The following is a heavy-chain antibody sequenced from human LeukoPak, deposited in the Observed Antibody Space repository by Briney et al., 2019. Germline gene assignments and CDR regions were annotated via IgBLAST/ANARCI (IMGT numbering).Heavy chain of an antibody. CDR3: ARDQASLNSFDI. CDR2: INPYNGIT. CDR1: GYTFTSYG. V-gene: IGHV1-18*01. Sequence: ASVKVSXKASGYTFTSYGISWVRQAPGRGLEWMGWINPYNGITKYPQKLQGRVTMTTDTSTSTAYMYLRSLTSDDTAVYYCARDQASLNSFDIWGQGTMVTVSS. D-gene: IGHD1-20*01. J-gene: IGHJ3*02.